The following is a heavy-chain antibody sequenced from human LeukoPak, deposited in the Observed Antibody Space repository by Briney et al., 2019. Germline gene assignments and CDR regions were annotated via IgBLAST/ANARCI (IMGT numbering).Heavy chain of an antibody. CDR3: ARIRMGATTFPDY. Sequence: GGSLRLSCAASGFTFSSYSMNWVRQAPGKGLEWVSYISSSSSTIYYADSVKGRFTISRDNAKNSLYLQMNSLRAEDTAVYYCARIRMGATTFPDYWGQGTLVTVSS. V-gene: IGHV3-48*01. J-gene: IGHJ4*02. CDR1: GFTFSSYS. CDR2: ISSSSSTI. D-gene: IGHD1-26*01.